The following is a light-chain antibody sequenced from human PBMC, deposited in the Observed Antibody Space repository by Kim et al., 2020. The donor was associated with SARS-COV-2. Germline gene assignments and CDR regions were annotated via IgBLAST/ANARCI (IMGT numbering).Light chain of an antibody. V-gene: IGKV1-5*03. Sequence: SSVGDRFAITCRASQTISSWLAWYQQKPGKAPKVLIYKASSLESGVPSRFSGSGSGTEFTLTISSLQPDDFATYYCQQYNSYTWTFGQGTKVDIK. CDR1: QTISSW. CDR2: KAS. J-gene: IGKJ1*01. CDR3: QQYNSYTWT.